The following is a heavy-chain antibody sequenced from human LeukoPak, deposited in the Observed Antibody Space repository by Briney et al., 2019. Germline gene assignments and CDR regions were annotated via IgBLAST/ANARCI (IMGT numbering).Heavy chain of an antibody. CDR3: ARGPRYVDSLLRWFDP. V-gene: IGHV1-2*02. CDR1: GYSFTDKY. Sequence: ASVKVSCKASGYSFTDKYMHWVRQAPGQGLEWMGWINPNSGGTNYAQKFQGRVTLTRDTSITSAYMELSRLKSDDTALYYCARGPRYVDSLLRWFDPWGQGTLVTVSS. J-gene: IGHJ5*02. D-gene: IGHD3-9*01. CDR2: INPNSGGT.